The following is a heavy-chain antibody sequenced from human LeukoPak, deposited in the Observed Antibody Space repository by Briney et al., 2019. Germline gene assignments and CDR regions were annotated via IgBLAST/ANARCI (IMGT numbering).Heavy chain of an antibody. CDR1: GDSISNYY. V-gene: IGHV4-59*01. CDR2: IYYSGNT. D-gene: IGHD1-14*01. CDR3: ARYRNEALFAFDI. Sequence: SSETLSLSCTVCGDSISNYYWSWIRQPPGKGLEWIGYIYYSGNTDYNPSLKSRVTISVDTSKNQFSLRLNSVTAADTAVYYCARYRNEALFAFDIWGQGTMVTVSS. J-gene: IGHJ3*02.